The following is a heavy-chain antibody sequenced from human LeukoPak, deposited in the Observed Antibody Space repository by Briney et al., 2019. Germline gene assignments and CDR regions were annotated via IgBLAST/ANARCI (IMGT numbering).Heavy chain of an antibody. CDR1: GGSFRGFD. D-gene: IGHD1-7*01. CDR2: ISHRGGT. Sequence: SSETLSLTCAVYGGSFRGFDWSWVRQPLGKGLEWIGEISHRGGTNYNPSLKSRVTISQHTSKNQFSLKLSSVTAADTAVYYCARGFGWNYAEDFWGQGTLVTVSS. J-gene: IGHJ4*02. V-gene: IGHV4-34*01. CDR3: ARGFGWNYAEDF.